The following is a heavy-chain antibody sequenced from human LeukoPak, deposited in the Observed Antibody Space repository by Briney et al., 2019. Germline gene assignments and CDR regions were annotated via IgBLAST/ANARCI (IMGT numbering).Heavy chain of an antibody. D-gene: IGHD2-2*01. V-gene: IGHV1-2*02. CDR1: GYTFTGYY. CDR3: LNKYCSSTSCYHY. Sequence: ASVKVSCKASGYTFTGYYMHWVRQAPGQGLEWMGGINPNSGGSNYAQKFQGRVTMTRDTSISTAYMELSRLRSDDTAVYYCLNKYCSSTSCYHYWGQGTLVTVSS. J-gene: IGHJ4*02. CDR2: INPNSGGS.